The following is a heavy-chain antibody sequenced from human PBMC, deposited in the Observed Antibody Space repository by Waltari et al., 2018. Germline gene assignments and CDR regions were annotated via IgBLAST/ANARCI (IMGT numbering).Heavy chain of an antibody. CDR2: ISSSSSYI. CDR1: AFTFSSFT. CDR3: ARDGRFGILTD. Sequence: VQLVESGGGLVKPGGSLRLSCPASAFTFSSFTMTWFRQAPGKGLEWVSSISSSSSYIYYADSVKGRFTISRDNAKNSLYLQMNSLRAEDTAVYYCARDGRFGILTDWGQGTLVTVSS. D-gene: IGHD3-9*01. J-gene: IGHJ4*02. V-gene: IGHV3-21*01.